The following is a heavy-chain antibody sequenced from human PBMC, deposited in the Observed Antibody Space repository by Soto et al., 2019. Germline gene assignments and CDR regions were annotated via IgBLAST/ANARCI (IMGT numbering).Heavy chain of an antibody. Sequence: LRLSCAASGFTVSSNYMSWVRQAPGKGLEWVSVIYSGGSTYYADSVKGRFTISRDNSKNTLYLQMNSLRAEDTAVYYCARDQPSYYDILTGYYNMRYAFDIWGQGTMVTVSS. CDR2: IYSGGST. D-gene: IGHD3-9*01. V-gene: IGHV3-53*01. CDR3: ARDQPSYYDILTGYYNMRYAFDI. CDR1: GFTVSSNY. J-gene: IGHJ3*02.